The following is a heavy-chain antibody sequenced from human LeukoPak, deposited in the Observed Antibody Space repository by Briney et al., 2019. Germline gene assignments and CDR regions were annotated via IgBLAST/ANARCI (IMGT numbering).Heavy chain of an antibody. CDR2: INQSGST. V-gene: IGHV4-34*01. CDR1: GESFNGYY. Sequence: PSETLSLTCTVYGESFNGYYWSWIRQPPGRGLEWIGQINQSGSTNYNPSLKSRITISIGTSKNQFSLKLSSVTAADAAVYYCARGTIPGYSGHDGALDAFDIWGQGTVVTVSS. D-gene: IGHD5-12*01. CDR3: ARGTIPGYSGHDGALDAFDI. J-gene: IGHJ3*02.